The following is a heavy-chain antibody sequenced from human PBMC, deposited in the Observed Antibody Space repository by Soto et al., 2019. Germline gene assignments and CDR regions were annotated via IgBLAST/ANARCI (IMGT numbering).Heavy chain of an antibody. CDR3: ARQIRKGSTMRGVDY. Sequence: SETLSLTCTVSGGSISSSGYYWGWIRQPPAKGLEWIGSIYYSGNIYYNPSLKNRVNISVDTSKNQFSLKLTSVTAADTAVYYCARQIRKGSTMRGVDYWGQGNLVTVSS. CDR1: GGSISSSGYY. CDR2: IYYSGNI. J-gene: IGHJ4*02. D-gene: IGHD1-1*01. V-gene: IGHV4-39*01.